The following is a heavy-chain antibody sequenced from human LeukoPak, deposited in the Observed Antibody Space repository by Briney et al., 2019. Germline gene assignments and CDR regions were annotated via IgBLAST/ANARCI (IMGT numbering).Heavy chain of an antibody. D-gene: IGHD4-17*01. Sequence: GGSLRLSCAASGFTFSSYEMNWVRQAPGKGLEWVSYISSSGSTIYYADSVKGRFTISRDNAKNSLYLQMNSLRAEDTAVYYCARDRGYGDYAFWFDPWGQGTLVTVSS. J-gene: IGHJ5*02. V-gene: IGHV3-48*03. CDR3: ARDRGYGDYAFWFDP. CDR1: GFTFSSYE. CDR2: ISSSGSTI.